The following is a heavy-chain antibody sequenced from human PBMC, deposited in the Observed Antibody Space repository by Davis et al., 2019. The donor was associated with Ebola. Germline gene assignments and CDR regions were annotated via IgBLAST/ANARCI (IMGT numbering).Heavy chain of an antibody. D-gene: IGHD1/OR15-1a*01. CDR3: VTENWYRFES. V-gene: IGHV3-23*01. CDR1: VITFSSYA. J-gene: IGHJ4*02. Sequence: GGSLRLSCADSVITFSSYAMTWVRQAPGKGLEWVSAISGSGGTTYYAGSVKGRFTVSRGNSKKTMYLQMNSLRTEDTAVYYCVTENWYRFESWGQGTLVTVSS. CDR2: ISGSGGTT.